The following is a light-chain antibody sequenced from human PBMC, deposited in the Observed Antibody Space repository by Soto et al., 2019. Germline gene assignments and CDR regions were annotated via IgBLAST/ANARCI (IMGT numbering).Light chain of an antibody. CDR1: QSVSSSY. Sequence: EIVLTQSPGTLSLSPGERATLFCRASQSVSSSYLAWYQQKPGQAPRLLISGASDRATGIPDRFSGSGSGTDFTLTVSRLEPEDFAVYSCQQYGGSPWTFGQGTKGEIK. J-gene: IGKJ1*01. CDR3: QQYGGSPWT. V-gene: IGKV3-20*01. CDR2: GAS.